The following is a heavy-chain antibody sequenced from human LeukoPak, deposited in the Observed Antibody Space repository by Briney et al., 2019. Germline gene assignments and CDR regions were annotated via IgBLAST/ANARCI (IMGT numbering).Heavy chain of an antibody. V-gene: IGHV4-59*01. CDR1: GGFISSYY. Sequence: PSETLSLTCTVSGGFISSYYWSWIRQPPGKGLEWIGYIYYSGSTNYNPSLKSRVTISVDTSKNQFSLKLSSVTAADTAVYYCARRRVYYYDSSGSFDYWGQGTLVTVSS. J-gene: IGHJ4*02. D-gene: IGHD3-22*01. CDR2: IYYSGST. CDR3: ARRRVYYYDSSGSFDY.